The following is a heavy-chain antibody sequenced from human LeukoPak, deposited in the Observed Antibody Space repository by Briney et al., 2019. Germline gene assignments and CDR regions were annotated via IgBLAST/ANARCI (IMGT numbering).Heavy chain of an antibody. J-gene: IGHJ4*02. Sequence: ASVKVSCKASGYTFTSYGISWVRQAPGQGLEWMGWISAYNGNTNYAQKLQGRVTMTTDTSTSTAYTELRSLRSDDTAVYYCARDSDEDYGGSPLDYWGQGTLVTVSS. CDR2: ISAYNGNT. D-gene: IGHD4-23*01. CDR3: ARDSDEDYGGSPLDY. V-gene: IGHV1-18*01. CDR1: GYTFTSYG.